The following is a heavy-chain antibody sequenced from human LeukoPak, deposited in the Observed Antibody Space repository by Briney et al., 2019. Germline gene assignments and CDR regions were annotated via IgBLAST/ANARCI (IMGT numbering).Heavy chain of an antibody. CDR1: GYIFSSYG. CDR2: ISVYNGNT. J-gene: IGHJ4*02. V-gene: IGHV1-18*01. CDR3: ARIAADGSGTNHY. D-gene: IGHD3-10*01. Sequence: ASVKVSCTASGYIFSSYGITWVRQAPGQGLEWMGWISVYNGNTKSAQNLQGRVIMTTDTSTNTAYMELTSLRSDDTAVYYCARIAADGSGTNHYWGQGTQVTVSS.